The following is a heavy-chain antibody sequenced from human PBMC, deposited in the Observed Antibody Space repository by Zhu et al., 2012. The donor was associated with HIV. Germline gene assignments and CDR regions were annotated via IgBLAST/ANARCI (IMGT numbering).Heavy chain of an antibody. CDR1: GGSISSTDSY. CDR3: VKTGVGATTKWAFFDS. J-gene: IGHJ4*02. V-gene: IGHV4-30-4*01. D-gene: IGHD1-26*01. CDR2: IYYTGKT. Sequence: QVQLQESGPGLLKPSQILSLTCAVSGGSISSTDSYWSWIRQPPGRALEWIGAIYYTGKTHYNGSLKSRLSLSIDTSSNQFSLQMTSVTAADTAVYYCVKTGVGATTKWAFFDSWSQGSLVTVSS.